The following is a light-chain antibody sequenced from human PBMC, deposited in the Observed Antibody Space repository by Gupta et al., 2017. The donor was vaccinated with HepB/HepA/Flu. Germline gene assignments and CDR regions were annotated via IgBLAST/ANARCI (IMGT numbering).Light chain of an antibody. V-gene: IGKV3-11*01. CDR3: QQRSSWPSLT. J-gene: IGKJ4*01. CDR1: QSISSY. Sequence: EIVLTQSPATLSLSPGERATLSCRASQSISSYLAWYQQKPGQPPRLLIYDASIRDTGIPARFSGSGSGKDFTLTISSLEPGDFAVYYCQQRSSWPSLTFGGGTKVEI. CDR2: DAS.